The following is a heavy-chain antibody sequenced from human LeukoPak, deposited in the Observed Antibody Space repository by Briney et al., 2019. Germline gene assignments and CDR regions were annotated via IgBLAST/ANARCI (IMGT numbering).Heavy chain of an antibody. CDR3: ARAGRGYCSGGSCQRPYYFDY. D-gene: IGHD2-15*01. CDR1: GGSISSSNW. CDR2: IYHSGST. Sequence: SETLSLTWAVSGGSISSSNWWSWVRQPPGKGLEWIGEIYHSGSTNYNPSLKSRVTISVDKSKNQFSLKLSSVTAADTAVYYCARAGRGYCSGGSCQRPYYFDYWGQGTLVTVSS. V-gene: IGHV4-4*02. J-gene: IGHJ4*02.